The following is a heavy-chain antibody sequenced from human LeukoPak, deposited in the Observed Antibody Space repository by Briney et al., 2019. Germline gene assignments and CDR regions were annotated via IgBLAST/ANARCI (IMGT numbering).Heavy chain of an antibody. CDR2: IGDTGAIT. CDR3: AKGGLIVGCSYSS. V-gene: IGHV3-23*01. CDR1: GFTFSSSA. Sequence: PGGSLRLSCTASGFTFSSSAFSWVRQAPGKGLEWVSAIGDTGAITLYADSVKGRFTISRDSSKNTLSLQMNRLRAEDTALYYCAKGGLIVGCSYSSWGQGTLVTVSS. D-gene: IGHD5-18*01. J-gene: IGHJ4*02.